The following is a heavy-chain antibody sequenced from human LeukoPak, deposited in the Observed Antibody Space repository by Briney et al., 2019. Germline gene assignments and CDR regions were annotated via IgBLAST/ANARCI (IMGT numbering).Heavy chain of an antibody. V-gene: IGHV3-30*03. CDR1: GFTFSSYG. CDR2: ISYDGSNK. CDR3: ASFSPYSGSYYFDY. Sequence: GGSLRLSCAASGFTFSSYGMHWVRQAPGKGLEWVAVISYDGSNKYYADSVKGRFTISRDNSKNTLYLQMNSLRAEDTAVYYCASFSPYSGSYYFDYWGQGTLVTVSS. J-gene: IGHJ4*02. D-gene: IGHD3-10*01.